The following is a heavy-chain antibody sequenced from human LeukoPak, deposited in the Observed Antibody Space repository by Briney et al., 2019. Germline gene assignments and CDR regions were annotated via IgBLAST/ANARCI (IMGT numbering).Heavy chain of an antibody. Sequence: GGSLRLSCAASGFTFSSNAISWVRQAPGKGLEWVSFISDSGGSTYYADSVKGRFAISGDNSKNTLYLQMNSLRAEDTAVYYCAKGTNWNYYFDYWGQGTLVTVSS. V-gene: IGHV3-23*01. CDR3: AKGTNWNYYFDY. D-gene: IGHD1-7*01. J-gene: IGHJ4*02. CDR1: GFTFSSNA. CDR2: ISDSGGST.